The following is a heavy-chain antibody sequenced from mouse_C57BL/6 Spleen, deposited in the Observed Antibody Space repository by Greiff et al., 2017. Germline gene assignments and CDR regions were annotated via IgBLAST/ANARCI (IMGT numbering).Heavy chain of an antibody. Sequence: VKLQESGAELVKPGASVKISCKASGYAFSSYWMNWVKQRPGQGLEWIGQIYPGDGDTNYNGKFKGKATLTADKSSSTAYMQLSSLTSEDSAVYFCERSTAQATWDYWGQGTTLTVSS. J-gene: IGHJ2*01. V-gene: IGHV1-80*01. CDR1: GYAFSSYW. D-gene: IGHD3-2*02. CDR2: IYPGDGDT. CDR3: ERSTAQATWDY.